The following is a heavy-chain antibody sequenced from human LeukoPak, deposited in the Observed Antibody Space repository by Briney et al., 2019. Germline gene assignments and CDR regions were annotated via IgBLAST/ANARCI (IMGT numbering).Heavy chain of an antibody. CDR3: ARAASRDGYNDY. D-gene: IGHD5-24*01. J-gene: IGHJ4*02. CDR1: GYTFTGYY. CDR2: INPNSGGT. V-gene: IGHV1-2*06. Sequence: ASVKVSCKASGYTFTGYYMHWVRQAPGQGLEWMGRINPNSGGTNYAQKFQGRVTMTRDTSISTAYMDLSRLRSDDTAVYYCARAASRDGYNDYWGQGTLATVSS.